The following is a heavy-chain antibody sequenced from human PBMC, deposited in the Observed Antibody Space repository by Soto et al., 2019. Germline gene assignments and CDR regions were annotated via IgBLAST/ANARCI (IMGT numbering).Heavy chain of an antibody. CDR3: ASVDTTLVGDFYYSAMDV. D-gene: IGHD5-18*01. Sequence: GASVKVSCKASGYTFTSYFLHWVRQAPGQGLEWMGIIIPSLGTTNYAQKFQGRVTITADESTSTAYMELSSLRSEDTAVYYCASVDTTLVGDFYYSAMDVWGQGTSVTVSS. CDR2: IIPSLGTT. V-gene: IGHV1-46*01. J-gene: IGHJ6*02. CDR1: GYTFTSYF.